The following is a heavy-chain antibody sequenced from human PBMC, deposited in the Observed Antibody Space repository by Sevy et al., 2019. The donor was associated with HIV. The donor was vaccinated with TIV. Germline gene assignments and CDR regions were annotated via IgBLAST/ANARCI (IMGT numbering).Heavy chain of an antibody. Sequence: GGSLRLSCKGSGYSFTSYWIGWVRQMPGKGLEWMGIIYPGDYDTRYSPSFQGQVTISADKSISTAYLQWSSLKASDTAMYYCARPPPTGYDYEGVYWGQGTLVTVSS. CDR1: GYSFTSYW. V-gene: IGHV5-51*01. J-gene: IGHJ4*02. D-gene: IGHD4-17*01. CDR3: ARPPPTGYDYEGVY. CDR2: IYPGDYDT.